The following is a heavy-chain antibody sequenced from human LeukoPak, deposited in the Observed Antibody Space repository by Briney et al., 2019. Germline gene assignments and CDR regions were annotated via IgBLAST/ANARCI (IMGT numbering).Heavy chain of an antibody. CDR3: ATCPIPVAGYYFDY. J-gene: IGHJ4*02. V-gene: IGHV4-31*03. CDR1: GGSISSGGYY. D-gene: IGHD6-19*01. Sequence: SETLSLTCTVSGGSISSGGYYWSWIRQHPGKGLEWIGYIYYSGSSYYNPSLKSRVTISVDTSKNQFSLKLSSVTAADTAVYFCATCPIPVAGYYFDYWGQGTLVTVSS. CDR2: IYYSGSS.